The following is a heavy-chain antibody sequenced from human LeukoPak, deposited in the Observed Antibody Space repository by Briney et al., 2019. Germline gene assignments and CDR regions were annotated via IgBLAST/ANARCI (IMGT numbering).Heavy chain of an antibody. CDR2: INHSGST. J-gene: IGHJ5*02. Sequence: SETLSLTCAVYGGSFSGYYWSWIRQPPGKGLEWIGEINHSGSTNYNPSLKSRVTISVDTSKNQFSLKLSSVTAADTAVYYCASRRYTMVRGVIKAWFDPWGQGTLVTVSS. D-gene: IGHD3-10*01. V-gene: IGHV4-34*01. CDR3: ASRRYTMVRGVIKAWFDP. CDR1: GGSFSGYY.